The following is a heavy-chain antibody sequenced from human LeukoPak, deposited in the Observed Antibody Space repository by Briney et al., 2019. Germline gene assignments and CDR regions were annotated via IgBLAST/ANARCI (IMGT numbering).Heavy chain of an antibody. J-gene: IGHJ6*03. D-gene: IGHD4-17*01. V-gene: IGHV4-34*01. CDR1: GGSFSGYY. Sequence: PSETLSLTCAVYGGSFSGYYWSWIRQPPGKGLEWIGEINHSGSTNYNPSLKSRVTISVDASKNQFSLKLSSVTAADTAVYYCARASDYGDYPFYYYYMDVWGKGTTVTISS. CDR3: ARASDYGDYPFYYYYMDV. CDR2: INHSGST.